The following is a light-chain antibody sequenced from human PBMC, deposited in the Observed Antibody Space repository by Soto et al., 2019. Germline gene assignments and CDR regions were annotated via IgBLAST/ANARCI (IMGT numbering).Light chain of an antibody. Sequence: EIVMTQSPATLSVSPGERATLSCRASQSVSSTLAWYQQKPGQAPRLLIYDASTRATGIPARFSGSGSGTDFTLTISSLQPEDFAVYYCQQRSNWPLTFGQGTKVDIK. J-gene: IGKJ1*01. CDR2: DAS. V-gene: IGKV3-11*01. CDR3: QQRSNWPLT. CDR1: QSVSST.